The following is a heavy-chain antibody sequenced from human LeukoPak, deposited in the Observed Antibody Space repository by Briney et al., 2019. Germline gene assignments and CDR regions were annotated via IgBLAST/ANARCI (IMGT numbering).Heavy chain of an antibody. Sequence: GGSLRLSWAASGFTFSSYSMTWVRQAPGKGLEWVSSISSSSSYIYYADSVKGRFTISRDNAKNSLYLQMNSLRAEDTAVYYCASDFWSGYYVGYWGQGTLVTVSS. J-gene: IGHJ4*02. CDR1: GFTFSSYS. CDR3: ASDFWSGYYVGY. D-gene: IGHD3-3*01. CDR2: ISSSSSYI. V-gene: IGHV3-21*01.